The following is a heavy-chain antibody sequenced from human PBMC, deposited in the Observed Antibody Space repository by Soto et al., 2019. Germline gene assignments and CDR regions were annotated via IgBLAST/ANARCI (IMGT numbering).Heavy chain of an antibody. J-gene: IGHJ4*02. CDR2: IYYSGST. CDR1: GGSISSYY. V-gene: IGHV4-59*08. CDR3: ARRYGYSFDY. Sequence: SETLSLTCTVSGGSISSYYWSWIRQPPGKGLEWVGYIYYSGSTNYNPSLKSRVTISVDTSKNQFSLKLSSVTAADTAVYYCARRYGYSFDYWGQGTLVTVS. D-gene: IGHD1-1*01.